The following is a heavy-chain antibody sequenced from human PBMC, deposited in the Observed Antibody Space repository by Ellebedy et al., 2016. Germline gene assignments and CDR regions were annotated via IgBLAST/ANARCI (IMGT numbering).Heavy chain of an antibody. CDR2: ISDDGIDK. J-gene: IGHJ6*02. D-gene: IGHD5-18*01. V-gene: IGHV3-30*03. CDR1: GFSVTSND. Sequence: GESLKISXVVSGFSVTSNDMSWVRQAPGKGLDWVALISDDGIDKYYTDSVKGRFTISRDNSKFRVYLQMNSLKVEDTAVYSCARVRSPDYSTSYDLDVWGQGTTVTVSS. CDR3: ARVRSPDYSTSYDLDV.